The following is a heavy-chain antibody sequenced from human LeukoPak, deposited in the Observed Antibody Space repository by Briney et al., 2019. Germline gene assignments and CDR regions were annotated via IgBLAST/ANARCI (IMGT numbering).Heavy chain of an antibody. J-gene: IGHJ4*02. D-gene: IGHD3-9*01. V-gene: IGHV3-23*01. Sequence: GGSLRLSCAASGFTFSSYAMSWVRQAPGKGLEWVSAISGSGGSTYYADSVKGRFTISRDNSKNTLYLQMSSLRAEDTAVYYCAKGGVLRYFDWLLYIYWGQGTLVTVSS. CDR2: ISGSGGST. CDR1: GFTFSSYA. CDR3: AKGGVLRYFDWLLYIY.